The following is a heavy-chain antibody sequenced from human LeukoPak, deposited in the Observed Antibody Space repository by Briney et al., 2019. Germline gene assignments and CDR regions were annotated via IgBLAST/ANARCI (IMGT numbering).Heavy chain of an antibody. CDR1: GYTFTGYY. CDR3: ARDVGGYCSSTSCYNFEY. D-gene: IGHD2-2*02. V-gene: IGHV1-2*02. CDR2: INPDSGGT. J-gene: IGHJ4*02. Sequence: ASVKVSCKASGYTFTGYYMHWVRQAPGQGLEWMGWINPDSGGTNYEQRFQGRVTMTRGTSISTAYMELSRLRSDDTAVYYCARDVGGYCSSTSCYNFEYWGQGTLVTVSS.